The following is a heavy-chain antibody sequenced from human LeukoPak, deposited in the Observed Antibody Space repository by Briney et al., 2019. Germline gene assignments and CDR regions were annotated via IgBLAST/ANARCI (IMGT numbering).Heavy chain of an antibody. V-gene: IGHV1-18*01. CDR3: ARNFQLTGVAAAGTWGALDP. D-gene: IGHD6-13*01. CDR2: ISAYNGNT. J-gene: IGHJ5*02. CDR1: GYTFTSYG. Sequence: ASVKVSCKASGYTFTSYGISWVRQTPGQGLEWMGWISAYNGNTNYAQKLQGRVTMTTDTSTSTAYMELRSLRSDDTAVYYCARNFQLTGVAAAGTWGALDPWGQGTLVTVSS.